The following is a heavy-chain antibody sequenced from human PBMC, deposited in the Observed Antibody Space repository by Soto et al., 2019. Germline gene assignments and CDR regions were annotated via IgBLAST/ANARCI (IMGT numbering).Heavy chain of an antibody. CDR3: AKDDSSGYTVDY. D-gene: IGHD3-22*01. Sequence: PGGSLRLSCAASRFTFSSYAMTWVRQAPGKGLEWVSAISGSGGSTYYADSVKGRFTISRDNSKNTLYLQMNSLRAEDTAVYYCAKDDSSGYTVDYWGQGTLLTVSS. CDR2: ISGSGGST. V-gene: IGHV3-23*01. J-gene: IGHJ4*02. CDR1: RFTFSSYA.